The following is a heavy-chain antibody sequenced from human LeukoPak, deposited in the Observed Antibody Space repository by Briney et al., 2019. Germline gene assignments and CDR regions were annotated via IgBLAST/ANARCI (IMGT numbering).Heavy chain of an antibody. CDR2: FDPEDGET. V-gene: IGHV1-24*01. CDR1: GYTLTELS. J-gene: IGHJ4*02. Sequence: ASVKVSCKVSGYTLTELSMHWVRQAPGEGLEWMGGFDPEDGETIYAQKFQGRVTMTEDTSTDTAYMELSSLRSEDTAVYYCATANDYGYYFDYWGQGTLVTVSS. D-gene: IGHD4-17*01. CDR3: ATANDYGYYFDY.